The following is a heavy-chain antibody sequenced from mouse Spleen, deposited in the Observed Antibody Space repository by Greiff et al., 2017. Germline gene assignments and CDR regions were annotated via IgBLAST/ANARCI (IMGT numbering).Heavy chain of an antibody. V-gene: IGHV5-9-3*01. Sequence: EVHLVESGGGLVKPGGSLKLSCAASGFTFSSYAMSWVRQTPEKRLEWCSTISSGGGYNYYPDSVKGRFTISRDNAKNTMYLQMSSLRSEDTAMYYCARGRLTGDWYFDVWGAGTTVTVSS. CDR2: ISSGGGYN. CDR1: GFTFSSYA. J-gene: IGHJ1*01. CDR3: ARGRLTGDWYFDV. D-gene: IGHD4-1*01.